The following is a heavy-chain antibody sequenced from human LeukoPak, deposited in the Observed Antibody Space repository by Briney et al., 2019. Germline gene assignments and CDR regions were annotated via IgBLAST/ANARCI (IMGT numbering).Heavy chain of an antibody. CDR2: ISAYNGNT. D-gene: IGHD2-15*01. V-gene: IGHV1-18*01. Sequence: GASVKVSCKASGYTFTNYGASWVRQAPGQGLEWMGWISAYNGNTNYAQKLQGRVTMTTDTSTTTAYMELRSLRSDDTAVYYCARGGAGYCSGGSCPKNWFDPWGQGTLVTVSS. CDR1: GYTFTNYG. CDR3: ARGGAGYCSGGSCPKNWFDP. J-gene: IGHJ5*02.